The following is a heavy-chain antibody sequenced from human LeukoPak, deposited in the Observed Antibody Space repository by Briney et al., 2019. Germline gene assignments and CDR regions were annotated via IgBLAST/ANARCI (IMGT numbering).Heavy chain of an antibody. V-gene: IGHV5-51*01. CDR3: ARQAYYGSGSYLLMGSNWFDP. Sequence: GESLKISCRGSGYSFTSFWIGWVRQMPGKGLEWMGIIHPGDSDTRYSPSFQGLITISADKSINTAYLQWNSLKASDSAIYYCARQAYYGSGSYLLMGSNWFDPWGQGTLVTVSS. J-gene: IGHJ5*02. D-gene: IGHD3-10*01. CDR2: IHPGDSDT. CDR1: GYSFTSFW.